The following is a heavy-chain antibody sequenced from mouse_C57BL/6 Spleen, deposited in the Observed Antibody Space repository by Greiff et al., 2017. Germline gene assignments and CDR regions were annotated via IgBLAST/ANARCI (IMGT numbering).Heavy chain of an antibody. CDR1: GYTFTSYW. D-gene: IGHD1-1*01. CDR2: IYPGSGST. CDR3: ARPPITAVVAHWYFDV. Sequence: QVQLQQPGAELVKPGASVKMSCKASGYTFTSYWITWVKQRPGQGLEWIGDIYPGSGSTNYNEKFKSKATLTVDTSSSTAYMQLSSLTSEDSAVYYCARPPITAVVAHWYFDVWAQGPRSPSPQ. J-gene: IGHJ1*03. V-gene: IGHV1-55*01.